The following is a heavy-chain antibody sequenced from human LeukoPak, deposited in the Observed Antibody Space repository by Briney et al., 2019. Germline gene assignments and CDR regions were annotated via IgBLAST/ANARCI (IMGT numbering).Heavy chain of an antibody. CDR1: GGTFSSYA. V-gene: IGHV1-69*13. CDR2: IIPIFGTA. J-gene: IGHJ6*03. CDR3: ARDRTRVVPAGYYYYYYMDV. D-gene: IGHD2-2*01. Sequence: PMASVKVSCKASGGTFSSYAISWVRQAPGQGLEWMGGIIPIFGTANYAQKFQGRVTITADESTSTAYMELSSLRSEDTAVYYCARDRTRVVPAGYYYYYYMDVWGKGTTVTVSS.